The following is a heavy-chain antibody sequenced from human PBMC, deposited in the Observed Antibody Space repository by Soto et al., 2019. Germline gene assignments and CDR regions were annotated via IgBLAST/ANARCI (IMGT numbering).Heavy chain of an antibody. CDR2: ISIYNGNA. D-gene: IGHD2-2*01. Sequence: ASVKVSCKASGYRFTNNVISWVRQAPGQGLEWMGWISIYNGNAKYAQKFQGRVTMTTDTSTTTAYMELRSLRSDDTAVYYCTRDVDCSSSPCHKTPIDYRGQGPLVTVSS. CDR1: GYRFTNNV. V-gene: IGHV1-18*04. J-gene: IGHJ4*02. CDR3: TRDVDCSSSPCHKTPIDY.